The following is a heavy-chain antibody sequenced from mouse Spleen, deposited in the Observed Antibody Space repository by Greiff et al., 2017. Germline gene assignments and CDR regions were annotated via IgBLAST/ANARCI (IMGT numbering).Heavy chain of an antibody. D-gene: IGHD1-1*01. CDR1: GFTFSDYG. CDR2: ISSGSSTI. V-gene: IGHV5-17*01. CDR3: ARSITTVVAPIDY. Sequence: EVKLVESGGGLVKPGGSLKLSCAASGFTFSDYGMHWVRQAPEKGLEWVAYISSGSSTIYYADTVKGRFTISRDNAKNTLFLQMTSLRSEDTAMYYCARSITTVVAPIDYWGQGTTLTVSS. J-gene: IGHJ2*01.